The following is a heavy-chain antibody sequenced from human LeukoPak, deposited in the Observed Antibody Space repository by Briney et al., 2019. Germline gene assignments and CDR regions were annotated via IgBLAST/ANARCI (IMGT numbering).Heavy chain of an antibody. CDR3: ARAGRPYCGGDCYRIDAFDI. J-gene: IGHJ3*02. CDR1: GYTFTVYY. V-gene: IGHV1-2*02. Sequence: GASVKVSCKASGYTFTVYYMHWVRQAPGQGLEWMGWINPNSGGTNYEEKFQGRVTMTRDTSISTAYMELSRLRSDDTAVYYCARAGRPYCGGDCYRIDAFDIWGQGTMVTVSS. CDR2: INPNSGGT. D-gene: IGHD2-21*02.